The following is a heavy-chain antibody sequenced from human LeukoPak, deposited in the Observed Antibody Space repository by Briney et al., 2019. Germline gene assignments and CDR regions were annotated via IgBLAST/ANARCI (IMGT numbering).Heavy chain of an antibody. D-gene: IGHD3-16*02. J-gene: IGHJ4*02. Sequence: ASVKVSCKASGYTFTNYGTSWVRQAPGQGLEWMGNINPYNGNTNYAQNLQGRVTMTTDTSTNTAYMELRSLRSDDTAVYYCARDQHDHVWGSYRPYFDYWGQGTLVTVSS. V-gene: IGHV1-18*01. CDR1: GYTFTNYG. CDR2: INPYNGNT. CDR3: ARDQHDHVWGSYRPYFDY.